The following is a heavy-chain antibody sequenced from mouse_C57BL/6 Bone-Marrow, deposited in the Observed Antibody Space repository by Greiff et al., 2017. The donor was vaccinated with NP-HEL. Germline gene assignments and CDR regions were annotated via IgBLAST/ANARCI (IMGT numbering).Heavy chain of an antibody. CDR1: GFTFSDYY. J-gene: IGHJ4*01. CDR3: ARRGGYDGDYYAMDY. V-gene: IGHV5-12*01. D-gene: IGHD2-2*01. Sequence: EVKVVESGGGLVQPGGSLKLSCAASGFTFSDYYMYWVRQTPEKRLEWVAYISNGGGSTYYPDTVKGRFTISRDNAKNTLYLQMSRLKSEDTAMYYCARRGGYDGDYYAMDYWGQGTSVTVSS. CDR2: ISNGGGST.